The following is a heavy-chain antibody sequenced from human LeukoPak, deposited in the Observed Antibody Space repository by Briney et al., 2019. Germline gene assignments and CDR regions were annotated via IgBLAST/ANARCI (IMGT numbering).Heavy chain of an antibody. J-gene: IGHJ4*02. CDR3: ARVRSRSLDC. Sequence: SETLSLTCVVSGYSISSGCYWGWIRQPPGKGLEWIGSIFHSGITYYIPSLKSRVTISVDTSKNQFSLKLSSVTAADTAVYYCARVRSRSLDCWGQGTLVTVSS. CDR1: GYSISSGCY. CDR2: IFHSGIT. V-gene: IGHV4-38-2*01.